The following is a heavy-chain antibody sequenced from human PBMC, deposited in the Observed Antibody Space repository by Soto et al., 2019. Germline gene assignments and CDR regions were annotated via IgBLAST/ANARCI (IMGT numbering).Heavy chain of an antibody. CDR1: GYSFAGYW. J-gene: IGHJ4*02. Sequence: GESLKISCKGSGYSFAGYWITWVRQKPGKGLEWMGRIDPSDSQTYYSPSFRGHVTISVTKSINTAYLQWSSLKASDTAMYYCARQGNGAEGFDLWGQGALVTVS. D-gene: IGHD4-17*01. CDR3: ARQGNGAEGFDL. CDR2: IDPSDSQT. V-gene: IGHV5-10-1*01.